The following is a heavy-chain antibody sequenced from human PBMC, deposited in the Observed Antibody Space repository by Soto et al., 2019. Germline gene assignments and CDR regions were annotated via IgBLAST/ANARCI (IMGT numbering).Heavy chain of an antibody. CDR3: ARLYCSSSSCYSVGAFDI. CDR1: GFTFSSYG. Sequence: PGGSLRLSCAASGFTFSSYGMHWVRQAPGKGLEWVALIWFDGSDKYYVDSVKGRFTISRDNSKNTVHLQMNSLRVEDTAAYYCARLYCSSSSCYSVGAFDIRGQGTVVTVSS. J-gene: IGHJ3*02. V-gene: IGHV3-33*01. CDR2: IWFDGSDK. D-gene: IGHD2-2*01.